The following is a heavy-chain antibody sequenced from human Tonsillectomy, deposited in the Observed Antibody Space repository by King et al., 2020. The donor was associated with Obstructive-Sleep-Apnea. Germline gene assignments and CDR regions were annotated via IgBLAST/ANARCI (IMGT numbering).Heavy chain of an antibody. Sequence: VQLVESGAEVKKSGSSVKVSCKASGGTFKRNAITLVRQAPGQSLEWMGGIIPFLDLANYAQRFQGRLTITADKSTSTAYSELSSLRSEDTAVYFCAREEFDIGDYAGWFDPWGQGTLVTVSS. J-gene: IGHJ5*02. CDR3: AREEFDIGDYAGWFDP. CDR2: IIPFLDLA. V-gene: IGHV1-69*09. CDR1: GGTFKRNA. D-gene: IGHD4-17*01.